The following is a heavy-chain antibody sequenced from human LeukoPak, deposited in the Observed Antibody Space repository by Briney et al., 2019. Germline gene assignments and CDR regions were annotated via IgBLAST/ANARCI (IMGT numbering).Heavy chain of an antibody. CDR1: GFTFSSYS. CDR3: ARVGSGWPRGGWFDP. CDR2: ISSSSSTI. Sequence: GGSLRLSCAASGFTFSSYSMNWVRQAPGKGLEWVSYISSSSSTIYYADSVKGRFTISRDNAKNSLYLQMNSLRAEDTAVYYCARVGSGWPRGGWFDPWGQGTLVTVSS. D-gene: IGHD6-19*01. J-gene: IGHJ5*02. V-gene: IGHV3-48*01.